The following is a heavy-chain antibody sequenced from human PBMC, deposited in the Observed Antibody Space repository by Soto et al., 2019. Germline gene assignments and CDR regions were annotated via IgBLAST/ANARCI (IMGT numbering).Heavy chain of an antibody. CDR1: GGSISSYY. D-gene: IGHD5-12*01. Sequence: QVQLQESGPGLVKPSETLSLTCTVSGGSISSYYWSWIRQPPGKGLEWIGYIYYSGSTNYNPSLKRRVTISVDTSKNQFSLKLSSVTAADTAVYYCARGGIVATIGGYYYGMDVWGQGTTVTVSS. V-gene: IGHV4-59*01. J-gene: IGHJ6*02. CDR2: IYYSGST. CDR3: ARGGIVATIGGYYYGMDV.